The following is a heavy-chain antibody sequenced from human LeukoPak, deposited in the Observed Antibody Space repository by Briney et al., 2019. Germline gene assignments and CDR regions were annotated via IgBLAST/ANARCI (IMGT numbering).Heavy chain of an antibody. V-gene: IGHV3-7*01. D-gene: IGHD1-26*01. CDR3: ATLSAQTFDI. Sequence: PGRSLRLSCVGSGFTFSSYWVNWVRQSPGKGLEWVANIKPDVSDKYYVDSARGRFTVSRDNAKNSAFLQMNSLRAEDTAIYYCATLSAQTFDIWGQGTLVSVSS. J-gene: IGHJ3*02. CDR2: IKPDVSDK. CDR1: GFTFSSYW.